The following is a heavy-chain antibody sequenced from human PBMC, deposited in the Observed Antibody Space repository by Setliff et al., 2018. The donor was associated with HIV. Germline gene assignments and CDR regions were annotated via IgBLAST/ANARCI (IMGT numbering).Heavy chain of an antibody. J-gene: IGHJ4*02. CDR1: GGSISSGGYY. D-gene: IGHD3-3*01. V-gene: IGHV4-31*03. Sequence: SETLSLTCTVSGGSISSGGYYWSWIRQHPGKGLEWIGYIHYSGNTYNNPSLNSRISISVDMSKNKFSLKLSSLTAADTAVYYCAREGLGVVTSFDSWGPGTLVTVS. CDR2: IHYSGNT. CDR3: AREGLGVVTSFDS.